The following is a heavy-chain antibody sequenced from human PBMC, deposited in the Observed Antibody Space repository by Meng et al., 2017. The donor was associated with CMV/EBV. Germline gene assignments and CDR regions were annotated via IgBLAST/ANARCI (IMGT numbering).Heavy chain of an antibody. CDR1: GYTLTTYD. Sequence: ASVKVSCKASGYTLTTYDLNWVRQAPGQGLEWMGWMNPNSGNTGSAQKFQGRVAFSRNTSMNTAYMELSSLRSEDTAVYYCARSHYYCRGISCYSLNYWGQGTLVTVSS. J-gene: IGHJ4*02. CDR2: MNPNSGNT. CDR3: ARSHYYCRGISCYSLNY. V-gene: IGHV1-8*03. D-gene: IGHD2-2*02.